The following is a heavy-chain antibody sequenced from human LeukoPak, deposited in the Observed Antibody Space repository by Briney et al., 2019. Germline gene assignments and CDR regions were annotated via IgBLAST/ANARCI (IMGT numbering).Heavy chain of an antibody. CDR3: AKSPGYCSSTSCYENYYMDV. CDR1: GFTFSSYW. Sequence: GGSLRLSCAASGFTFSSYWMHWVRQAPGKGLVWVSRINSDGSSTSYADSVKGRFTISRDNSKNTLYLQMNSLRAEDTAVYYCAKSPGYCSSTSCYENYYMDVWGKGTTVTISS. D-gene: IGHD2-2*01. J-gene: IGHJ6*03. V-gene: IGHV3-74*01. CDR2: INSDGSST.